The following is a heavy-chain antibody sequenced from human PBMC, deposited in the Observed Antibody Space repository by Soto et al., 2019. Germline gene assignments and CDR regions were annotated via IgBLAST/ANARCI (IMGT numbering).Heavy chain of an antibody. Sequence: LVESGGGLVQPGGSLRLSCAASGFTFSNIWMSWVRRSPEKGPEWVASISPDGGEIYYVDSVKGRFTISRENTRNSLYLQMNSLRAEDTAVYYCAKGPRWGQGTLVTVSS. CDR1: GFTFSNIW. V-gene: IGHV3-7*01. CDR2: ISPDGGEI. CDR3: AKGPR. J-gene: IGHJ4*02.